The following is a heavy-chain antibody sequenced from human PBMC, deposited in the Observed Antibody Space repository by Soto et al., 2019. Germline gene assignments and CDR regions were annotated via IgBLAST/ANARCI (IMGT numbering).Heavy chain of an antibody. J-gene: IGHJ4*02. V-gene: IGHV1-46*01. Sequence: VQLVQSGAEVKKPGASVRISCRASGYSFTSTYVHWVRQAPGQGPEWMGIINPAGGTTYYAQKFQGRLTITSDTSTDTVFMDRTDLTSEDTAVYFCALKVVTYYDNWGQGTLLTVSS. CDR3: ALKVVTYYDN. CDR2: INPAGGTT. D-gene: IGHD2-21*02. CDR1: GYSFTSTY.